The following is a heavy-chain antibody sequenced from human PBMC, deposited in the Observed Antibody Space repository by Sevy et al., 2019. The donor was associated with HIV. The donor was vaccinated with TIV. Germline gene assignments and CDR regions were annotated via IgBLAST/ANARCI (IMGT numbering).Heavy chain of an antibody. J-gene: IGHJ6*02. V-gene: IGHV1-8*01. CDR2: MNSNSGNT. Sequence: ASVKVSCKASGYTFTSYDINWVRQATGQGLEWMGWMNSNSGNTGYAQKFQGRVTMTRNTSISTAYMELSGLRSVDTAVYYCARCYYDSSGYYDYNGMDVWGQGTTVTVSS. CDR1: GYTFTSYD. CDR3: ARCYYDSSGYYDYNGMDV. D-gene: IGHD3-22*01.